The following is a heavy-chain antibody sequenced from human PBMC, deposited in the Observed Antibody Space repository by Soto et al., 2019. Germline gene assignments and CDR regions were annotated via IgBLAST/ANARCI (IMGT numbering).Heavy chain of an antibody. CDR3: ARTLLWFGELFFYFDY. CDR2: IYYSGST. D-gene: IGHD3-10*01. CDR1: GGSISSGGYY. J-gene: IGHJ4*02. V-gene: IGHV4-31*03. Sequence: TSETLSLTCTVSGGSISSGGYYWSWIRQHPGKGLEWIGYIYYSGSTYYNPSLKSRVTISVDTSKNQFSLKLSSVTAADTAVYYCARTLLWFGELFFYFDYWGQGTLVTVSS.